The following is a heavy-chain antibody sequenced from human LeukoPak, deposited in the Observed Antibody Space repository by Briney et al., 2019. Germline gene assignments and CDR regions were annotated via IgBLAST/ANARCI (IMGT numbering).Heavy chain of an antibody. D-gene: IGHD3-22*01. V-gene: IGHV4-61*01. Sequence: SETLSLTCTVSGGSVSCGSYYWSWIRQPPGKGLEWIGYIYYSGSTNYNPSLKSRVTISVDTSKNQFSLKLSSVTAADTAVYYCAREKHEYYYDSSGYYFTDYWGQGTLVTVSS. CDR3: AREKHEYYYDSSGYYFTDY. J-gene: IGHJ4*02. CDR1: GGSVSCGSYY. CDR2: IYYSGST.